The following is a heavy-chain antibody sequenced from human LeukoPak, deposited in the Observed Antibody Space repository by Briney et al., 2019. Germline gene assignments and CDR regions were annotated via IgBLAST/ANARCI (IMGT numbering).Heavy chain of an antibody. V-gene: IGHV1-69*01. CDR1: GGTFINYA. CDR2: IIPIFSTA. D-gene: IGHD1-26*01. Sequence: SVKASCKASGGTFINYAISWVRQAPGQGLEWMGGIIPIFSTANYAQKFQGRVTITADESTSTVYMELSSLRSEDTAVYYCASPGGSGTYYLYDYWGQGTLVTVSS. CDR3: ASPGGSGTYYLYDY. J-gene: IGHJ4*02.